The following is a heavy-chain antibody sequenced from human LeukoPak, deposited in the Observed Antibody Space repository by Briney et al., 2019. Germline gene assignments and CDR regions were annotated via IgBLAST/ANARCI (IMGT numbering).Heavy chain of an antibody. CDR3: ARAYSYGYGPLDY. CDR1: GYSFTSYG. V-gene: IGHV1-18*04. CDR2: ISTDNGNT. D-gene: IGHD5-18*01. J-gene: IGHJ4*02. Sequence: ASVKVSCKSSGYSFTSYGINWVRQAPGQGLEWMGWISTDNGNTDYAQNLQGRVTMTTDTSTSTAYMEVRGLRSDDTAVYYCARAYSYGYGPLDYWGQGTLVTVSS.